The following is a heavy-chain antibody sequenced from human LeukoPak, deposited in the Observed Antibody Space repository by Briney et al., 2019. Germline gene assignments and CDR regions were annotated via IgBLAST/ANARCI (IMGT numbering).Heavy chain of an antibody. CDR2: IVVCSGNT. CDR3: AAGYCSSTSCYFPYYYFYMDV. CDR1: GFTFTSSA. J-gene: IGHJ6*03. Sequence: SVKVSCKASGFTFTSSAVQWVRQARGQRLEWIGWIVVCSGNTNYAQKFQERVTITRDMSTSTAYMELSSLRSEDTAVYYCAAGYCSSTSCYFPYYYFYMDVWGKGTTVTVSS. V-gene: IGHV1-58*01. D-gene: IGHD2-2*01.